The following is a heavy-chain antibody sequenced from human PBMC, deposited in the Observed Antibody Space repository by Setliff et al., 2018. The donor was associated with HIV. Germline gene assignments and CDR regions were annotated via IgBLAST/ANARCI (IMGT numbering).Heavy chain of an antibody. CDR2: ISLSGST. D-gene: IGHD6-13*01. J-gene: IGHJ5*02. Sequence: SETLSLTCTVSGGSISNYYWSWIRQSPEKGLEWIGSISLSGSTYYNPSLQSRVTISIDMSKNHFSLNLKSVTAADTAIYYCARGLTAPAAAGSWGQGMLVTVSS. CDR3: ARGLTAPAAAGS. V-gene: IGHV4-38-2*02. CDR1: GGSISNYY.